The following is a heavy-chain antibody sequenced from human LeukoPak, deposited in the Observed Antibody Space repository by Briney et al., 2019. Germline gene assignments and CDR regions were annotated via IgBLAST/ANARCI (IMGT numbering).Heavy chain of an antibody. CDR3: ARVTAGYYYYMDV. V-gene: IGHV4-59*08. Sequence: SETLSLTCTVSGGSIGSYYWSWIRQPPGKGLEWIGNIYYTGGTNYNPSFKSRVTISVDTSKNQFSLKLSSVTAADTAVYYCARVTAGYYYYMDVWGKGTTVTVSS. CDR2: IYYTGGT. J-gene: IGHJ6*03. D-gene: IGHD1-14*01. CDR1: GGSIGSYY.